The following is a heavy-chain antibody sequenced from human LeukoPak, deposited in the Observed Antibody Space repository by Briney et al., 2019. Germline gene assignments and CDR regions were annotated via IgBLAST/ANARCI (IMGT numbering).Heavy chain of an antibody. CDR1: GGSISSHY. V-gene: IGHV4-59*11. Sequence: SETLSLTCTVSGGSISSHYWSWIRQPPGKGLEWIGYIYYSGSTNYNPSLKSRVTISVDTSKNQFSPKLSSVTAADTAVYYCARDRGPLDYWGQGTLVTVSS. D-gene: IGHD3-10*01. CDR3: ARDRGPLDY. J-gene: IGHJ4*02. CDR2: IYYSGST.